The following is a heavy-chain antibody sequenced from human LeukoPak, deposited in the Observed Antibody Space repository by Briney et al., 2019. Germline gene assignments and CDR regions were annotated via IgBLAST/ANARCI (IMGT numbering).Heavy chain of an antibody. CDR2: ISYDGSNK. CDR3: AKDWGMVRGVINY. CDR1: GFTVSSHY. Sequence: GGSLRLSCAASGFTVSSHYMTWVRQAPGKGLEWVAVISYDGSNKYYADSVKGRFTISRDNSKNTLYLQMNSLRAEDTAVYYCAKDWGMVRGVINYWGQGTLVTVSS. D-gene: IGHD3-10*01. J-gene: IGHJ4*02. V-gene: IGHV3-30*18.